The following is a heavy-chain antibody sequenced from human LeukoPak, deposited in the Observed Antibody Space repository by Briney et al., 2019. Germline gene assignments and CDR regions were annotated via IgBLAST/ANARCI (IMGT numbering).Heavy chain of an antibody. Sequence: SETLSLTCAVYGGSFSGYYWSWIRQPAGKGLEWIGRIYTSGSTNYNPSLKSRVTISVDTSKNQFSLKLSSVTAADTAVYYCARGGYYYDSSGYLHDYWGQGTLVTVSS. V-gene: IGHV4-59*10. D-gene: IGHD3-22*01. CDR1: GGSFSGYY. CDR2: IYTSGST. CDR3: ARGGYYYDSSGYLHDY. J-gene: IGHJ4*02.